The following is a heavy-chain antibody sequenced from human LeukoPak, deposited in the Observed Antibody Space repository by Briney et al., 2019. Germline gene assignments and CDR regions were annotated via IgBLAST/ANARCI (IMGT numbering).Heavy chain of an antibody. V-gene: IGHV3-23*01. CDR2: ISGSGGST. CDR3: AKTTLVRGVRFDY. CDR1: GFTFSSYA. Sequence: PGGSLRLSCAASGFTFSSYAMSWVRQVPGKGLEWVSAISGSGGSTYYADSVKGRFTISRDNSKNTLYLQMNSLRAEDTAVYYCAKTTLVRGVRFDYWGQGTLVTVSS. J-gene: IGHJ4*02. D-gene: IGHD3-10*01.